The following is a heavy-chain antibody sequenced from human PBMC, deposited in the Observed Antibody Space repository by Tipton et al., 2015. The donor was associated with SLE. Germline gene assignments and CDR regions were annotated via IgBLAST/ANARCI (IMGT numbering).Heavy chain of an antibody. J-gene: IGHJ2*01. Sequence: TLSLTCTVSGGSISSGGYYWSWIRQHPGKGLEWIGYIYYSGSTYYNPSLKSRVTISVDTSKNQFSLKLSSVTAADTAVYYCARGRGGRRYWYFDLWGRGTLVTVSS. V-gene: IGHV4-31*03. CDR2: IYYSGST. CDR1: GGSISSGGYY. CDR3: ARGRGGRRYWYFDL. D-gene: IGHD1-26*01.